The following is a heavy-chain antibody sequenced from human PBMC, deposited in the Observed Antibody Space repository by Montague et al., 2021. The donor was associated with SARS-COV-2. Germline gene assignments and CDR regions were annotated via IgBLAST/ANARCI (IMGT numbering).Heavy chain of an antibody. V-gene: IGHV4-39*02. D-gene: IGHD5-12*01. CDR1: GGSISSSNYY. CDR3: ARRGRKLLPVATTIGGFDI. Sequence: SETLSLTCTVSGGSISSSNYYWDWIRQPPGKGLEWIESIYDSGSTYYSPSLKSRVTISVGTSKNHFSLKLSSVTAADTAVYYCARRGRKLLPVATTIGGFDIWGQGTMVTVSS. J-gene: IGHJ3*02. CDR2: IYDSGST.